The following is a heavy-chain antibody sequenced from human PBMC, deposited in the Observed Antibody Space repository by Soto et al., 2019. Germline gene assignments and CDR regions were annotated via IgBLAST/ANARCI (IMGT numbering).Heavy chain of an antibody. CDR1: GYTFTSYG. CDR3: ARDSGVRSGFDP. J-gene: IGHJ5*02. CDR2: ISAYNGNT. V-gene: IGHV1-18*01. Sequence: QVQLVQSGAEVKKPGASVKVSCKASGYTFTSYGISWVRQAPGQGLEWMGWISAYNGNTNYAQKLQGRVTMPTDTSTSTADMELRSLRSDDPAVYYSARDSGVRSGFDPWGQGTLVTVSS.